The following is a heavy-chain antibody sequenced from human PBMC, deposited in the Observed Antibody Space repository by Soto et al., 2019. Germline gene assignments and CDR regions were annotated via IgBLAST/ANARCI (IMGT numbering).Heavy chain of an antibody. J-gene: IGHJ5*02. D-gene: IGHD3-3*01. Sequence: QVQLQQWGAGLLKPSETLSLTCAVYGGSFSGYYWSWIRQPPGKGLEWIGEINHSGSTNYNPSLKSRVTISVDTSKNQFSLKLSSVTAADTAVYYCARGTSNYDFWSGYYTSNWFDPWGQGTLVTVSS. V-gene: IGHV4-34*01. CDR3: ARGTSNYDFWSGYYTSNWFDP. CDR1: GGSFSGYY. CDR2: INHSGST.